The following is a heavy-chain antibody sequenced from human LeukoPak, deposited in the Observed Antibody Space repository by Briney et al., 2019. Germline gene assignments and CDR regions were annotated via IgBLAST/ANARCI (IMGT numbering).Heavy chain of an antibody. CDR3: ARSSASSSWYKDAFDI. J-gene: IGHJ3*02. CDR1: GYTFTGYY. CDR2: INPNSGGT. Sequence: GASVKVSCKASGYTFTGYYMHWVRQAPGQGLEWMGWINPNSGGTNYAQKFQGWVTMTRDTSISTAYMELSRLRSDDTAVYYCARSSASSSWYKDAFDIWGQGTMVTVSS. V-gene: IGHV1-2*04. D-gene: IGHD6-13*01.